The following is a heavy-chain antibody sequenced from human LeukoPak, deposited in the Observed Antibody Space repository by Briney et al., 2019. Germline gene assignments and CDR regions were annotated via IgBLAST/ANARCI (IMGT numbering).Heavy chain of an antibody. CDR2: ISSSGST. Sequence: SETLSLTCTVSGDSISSGDYYWSWIRQPAGKGLEWIGRISSSGSTNYNPSLKSRVTISVDTSKNQFSLKLSSVTAADTAVYYCARDSSYDSSGYYSNDAFDIWGQGTMVTVSS. CDR1: GDSISSGDYY. D-gene: IGHD3-22*01. J-gene: IGHJ3*02. V-gene: IGHV4-61*02. CDR3: ARDSSYDSSGYYSNDAFDI.